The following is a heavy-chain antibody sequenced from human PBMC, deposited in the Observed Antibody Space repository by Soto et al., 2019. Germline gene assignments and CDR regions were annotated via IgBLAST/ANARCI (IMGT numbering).Heavy chain of an antibody. CDR2: ISTYNGHT. Sequence: QVQLEQSGAEVKKPGASVKVSCKASGYTFTSYGITWVLQAPGQGLEWMGWISTYNGHTEYAQKLQGRVTMTTDTSTSTAYLELRSLRFDDTAVYYCARRGSGLVDYWGQGTLVTVSS. CDR1: GYTFTSYG. D-gene: IGHD6-19*01. V-gene: IGHV1-18*04. J-gene: IGHJ4*02. CDR3: ARRGSGLVDY.